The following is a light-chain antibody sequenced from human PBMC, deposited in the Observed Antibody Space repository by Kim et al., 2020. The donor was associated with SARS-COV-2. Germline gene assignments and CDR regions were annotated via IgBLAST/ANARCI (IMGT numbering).Light chain of an antibody. Sequence: SPGETATLSCKASQSVDGRYFNWYQQKPGQAPRLLIYSASNRATGIPDRFSGSGPGTDFTLTISRLEPEDFAVYYCQHSSNAPRTFGQGTKVDIK. CDR2: SAS. CDR1: QSVDGRY. CDR3: QHSSNAPRT. J-gene: IGKJ1*01. V-gene: IGKV3-20*01.